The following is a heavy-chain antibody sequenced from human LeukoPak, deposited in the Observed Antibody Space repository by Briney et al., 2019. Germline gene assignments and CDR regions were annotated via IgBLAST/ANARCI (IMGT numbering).Heavy chain of an antibody. J-gene: IGHJ6*03. V-gene: IGHV1-18*01. CDR2: ISVYNGNP. CDR1: GYTFVSRG. CDR3: ARDSYSSSWYESYYYYMDV. D-gene: IGHD6-13*01. Sequence: GASVKVSCKASGYTFVSRGISWVRQAPGQGLEWMGWISVYNGNPNYAQKPQGRVTMTTDTSTSTAYMELRSLRSDDTAVYYCARDSYSSSWYESYYYYMDVWGKGTTVTVSS.